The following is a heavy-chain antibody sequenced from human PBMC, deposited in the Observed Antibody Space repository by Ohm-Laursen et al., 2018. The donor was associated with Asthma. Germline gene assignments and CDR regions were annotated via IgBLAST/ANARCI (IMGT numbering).Heavy chain of an antibody. CDR1: GGTLGTSV. V-gene: IGHV1-69*13. J-gene: IGHJ4*02. CDR3: ARKAGSCITSNCYSLDF. CDR2: INSVFGTS. Sequence: GAPVKVSCKSLGGTLGTSVIGWVRQAPGQGLEWLGGINSVFGTSTYAQKFHDRFTITADESTSTVYMTLSSLTSEDTAVYYCARKAGSCITSNCYSLDFWGQGTLVTVSS. D-gene: IGHD2-15*01.